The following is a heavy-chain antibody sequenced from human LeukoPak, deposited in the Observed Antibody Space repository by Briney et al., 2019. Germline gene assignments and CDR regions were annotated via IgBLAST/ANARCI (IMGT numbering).Heavy chain of an antibody. CDR2: ISSSSSYR. D-gene: IGHD3-10*01. V-gene: IGHV3-21*01. CDR3: ARDRGYYGSGSYYNDY. J-gene: IGHJ4*02. Sequence: GGSLRLSCAASGFTFSSYRMNWVRQAPGKGLEWVSSISSSSSYRYYVDSVKGRFTISRDNAKNSLYLQMNSLRAEDTAVYYCARDRGYYGSGSYYNDYWGQGTLVTVSS. CDR1: GFTFSSYR.